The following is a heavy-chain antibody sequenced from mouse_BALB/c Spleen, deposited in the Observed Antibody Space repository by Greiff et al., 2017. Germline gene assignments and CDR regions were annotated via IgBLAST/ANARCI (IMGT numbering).Heavy chain of an antibody. D-gene: IGHD2-14*01. CDR2: ISSGSSTI. Sequence: EVMLVESGGGLVQPGGSRKLSCAASGFTFSSFGMHWVRQAPEKGLEWVAYISSGSSTIYYADTVKGRFTISRDNPKNTLFLQMTSLRSEDTAMYYCARSGGYYRSYAMDYWGQGTSVTVSS. V-gene: IGHV5-17*02. J-gene: IGHJ4*01. CDR1: GFTFSSFG. CDR3: ARSGGYYRSYAMDY.